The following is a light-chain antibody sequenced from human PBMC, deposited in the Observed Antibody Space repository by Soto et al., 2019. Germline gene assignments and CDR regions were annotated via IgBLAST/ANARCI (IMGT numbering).Light chain of an antibody. CDR3: QVWDSSSDHRV. V-gene: IGLV3-21*04. J-gene: IGLJ2*01. CDR2: YDS. Sequence: YELTQPPSVSVAPGKTASITCGGNNIGSKSVHWYQQKPGQAPVLVIYYDSDRPSGIPERFSGSNSGNTATLTISRVEAGDEADYHCQVWDSSSDHRVFGGGTKLTVL. CDR1: NIGSKS.